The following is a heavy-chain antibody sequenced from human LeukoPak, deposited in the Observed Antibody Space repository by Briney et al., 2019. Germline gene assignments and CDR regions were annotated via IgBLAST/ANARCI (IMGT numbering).Heavy chain of an antibody. CDR2: TYYRSKWYN. J-gene: IGHJ3*02. CDR1: GDSVSSNSAA. CDR3: ARDKSIGSGWSHDAFDI. V-gene: IGHV6-1*01. D-gene: IGHD6-19*01. Sequence: SQTLSLTCAISGDSVSSNSAAWKWIRQSPSRGLEWLGITYYRSKWYNDYAVSVKSRITINPVTSKNQFSLQLNSVTPEDTAVYYCARDKSIGSGWSHDAFDIWGQGTMVTVSS.